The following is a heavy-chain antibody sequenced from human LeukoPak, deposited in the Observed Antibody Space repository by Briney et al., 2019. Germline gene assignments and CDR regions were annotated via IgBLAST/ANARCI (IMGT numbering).Heavy chain of an antibody. CDR1: GGSINSDY. J-gene: IGHJ5*02. V-gene: IGHV4-59*12. CDR2: IAYNGIP. D-gene: IGHD4/OR15-4a*01. CDR3: ARAPGALTEYNWFDP. Sequence: SETLSLTCTVSGGSINSDYWTWIRQSPGKGLEWIGYIAYNGIPNYNPSLKSRVTISVDTSKNQFSLKLSSVTAADTAVYYCARAPGALTEYNWFDPWGQGTLVTVSS.